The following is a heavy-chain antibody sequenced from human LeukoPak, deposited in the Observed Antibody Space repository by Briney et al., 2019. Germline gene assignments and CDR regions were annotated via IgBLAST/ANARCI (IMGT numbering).Heavy chain of an antibody. J-gene: IGHJ5*02. V-gene: IGHV3-48*01. CDR1: GFTFSSDS. CDR3: ARANSGSYYPWFDP. CDR2: ISSSSTTI. Sequence: GGSLRLSCAASGFTFSSDSMTWVRQAPGKGLEWVSYISSSSTTIYYADSVKGRFTISRDNAKNSLYLQMNSLRAEDTAVYYCARANSGSYYPWFDPWGQGTLVTVSS. D-gene: IGHD1-26*01.